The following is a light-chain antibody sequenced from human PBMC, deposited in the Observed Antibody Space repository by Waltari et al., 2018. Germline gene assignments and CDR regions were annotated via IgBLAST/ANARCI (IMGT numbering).Light chain of an antibody. Sequence: EIVMTQSPATLSVSPGERATLSCRASQNVNTNLAWYQHKPGLAPRLLIYYASTRATGIPARFSGSGSGTEFTLTISSLQSEDFAVYFCQQHNDWPLTLGGGTKVEIK. J-gene: IGKJ4*01. CDR2: YAS. CDR3: QQHNDWPLT. CDR1: QNVNTN. V-gene: IGKV3-15*01.